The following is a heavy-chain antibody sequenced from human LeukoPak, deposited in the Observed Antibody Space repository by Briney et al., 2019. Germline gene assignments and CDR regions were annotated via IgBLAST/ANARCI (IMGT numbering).Heavy chain of an antibody. D-gene: IGHD5-18*01. CDR1: GGTFSSYA. Sequence: ASVKVSCKASGGTFSSYAISWVRQAPGQGLEWMGGIIPIFGTANYAQKFQGRVTITADESTSTAYMELSSLGSEDTAVYYCARVPCGYSYGCPIYYFDYWGQGTLVTVSS. J-gene: IGHJ4*02. CDR2: IIPIFGTA. CDR3: ARVPCGYSYGCPIYYFDY. V-gene: IGHV1-69*13.